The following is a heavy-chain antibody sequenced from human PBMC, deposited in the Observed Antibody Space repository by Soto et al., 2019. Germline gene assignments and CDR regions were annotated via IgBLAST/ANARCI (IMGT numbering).Heavy chain of an antibody. Sequence: PSEPLSLTCTVSGGSISSSSYYWGWIRQPPGKGLEWIGSIYYSGSTYHNPSLKSRVTISVDTSKNQFSLKLSSVTAADTAVYYCARQGTGSSRGQFAPRAQGTTVSVSA. J-gene: IGHJ5*02. CDR2: IYYSGST. D-gene: IGHD6-13*01. CDR1: GGSISSSSYY. CDR3: ARQGTGSSRGQFAP. V-gene: IGHV4-39*01.